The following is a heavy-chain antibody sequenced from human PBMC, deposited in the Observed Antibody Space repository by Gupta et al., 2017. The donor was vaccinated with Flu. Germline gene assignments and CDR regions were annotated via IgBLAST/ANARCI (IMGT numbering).Heavy chain of an antibody. D-gene: IGHD5-18*01. CDR2: IYTSGST. V-gene: IGHV4-61*02. J-gene: IGHJ4*02. CDR1: GGSISSGSYY. CDR3: ASGIQQLDY. Sequence: QVQLQESGPGLVKPSQTLSLTCTVSGGSISSGSYYWSWIRQPAGKGLEWIGRIYTSGSTNYNPSLKSRVTISVDTSKNQFSLKLSSVTAADTAVYYWASGIQQLDYWGQGTLVTVSS.